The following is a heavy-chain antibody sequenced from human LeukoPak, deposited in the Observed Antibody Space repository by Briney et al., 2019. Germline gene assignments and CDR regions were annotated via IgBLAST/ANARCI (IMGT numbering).Heavy chain of an antibody. CDR3: ASGSPDV. V-gene: IGHV1-69*04. CDR2: IIPILGIA. CDR1: GGTFSSYA. Sequence: SVKVSCKAFGGTFSSYAISWVRQAPGQGLEWMGRIIPILGIANYAQKFQGRVTITADKSTSTAYMELSSLRSEDTAVYYCASGSPDVWGQGTTVTVSS. J-gene: IGHJ6*02.